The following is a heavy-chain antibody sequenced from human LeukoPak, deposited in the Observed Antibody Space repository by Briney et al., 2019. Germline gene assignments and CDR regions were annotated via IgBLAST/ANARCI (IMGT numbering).Heavy chain of an antibody. J-gene: IGHJ4*02. CDR2: IYYSGST. CDR3: ARGPRTMVAVFDY. V-gene: IGHV4-39*01. CDR1: GGSISSSSYY. Sequence: PSETLSLTCTVSGGSISSSSYYWGWIRQPPGKGLEWIGSIYYSGSTYYNPSLKSRVTISVDTSKNQFSLKLSSVTAADTAVYYCARGPRTMVAVFDYWGQGTLVTVSS. D-gene: IGHD4/OR15-4a*01.